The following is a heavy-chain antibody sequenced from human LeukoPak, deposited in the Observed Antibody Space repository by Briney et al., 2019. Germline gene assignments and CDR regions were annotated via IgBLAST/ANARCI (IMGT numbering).Heavy chain of an antibody. V-gene: IGHV3-23*01. CDR1: GFTFSSYA. D-gene: IGHD3-10*01. J-gene: IGHJ4*02. Sequence: GGSLRLSCAASGFTFSSYAMNWVRQAPGKGLEWVSGISGSGGSTYYADSVKGRFTISRDNSKSTLYLQVNSLRAEDTALYYCAKDQTPYGSGSYSPIDYWGQGTLVTVSS. CDR3: AKDQTPYGSGSYSPIDY. CDR2: ISGSGGST.